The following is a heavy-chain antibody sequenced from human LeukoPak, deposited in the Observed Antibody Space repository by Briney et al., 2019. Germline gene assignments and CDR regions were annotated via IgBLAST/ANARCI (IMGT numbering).Heavy chain of an antibody. CDR2: IYYSGIT. V-gene: IGHV4-30-4*01. CDR3: ARGVTAIWGGFDI. Sequence: SETLSLTCTVSGGSISSGDYYWSWIRQPPGKGLEWIGYIYYSGITYYNPSLKSRVTISVDTSKNQFSLKLSSVTAADTAVYYCARGVTAIWGGFDIWGQGTMVTVSS. J-gene: IGHJ3*02. D-gene: IGHD2-21*02. CDR1: GGSISSGDYY.